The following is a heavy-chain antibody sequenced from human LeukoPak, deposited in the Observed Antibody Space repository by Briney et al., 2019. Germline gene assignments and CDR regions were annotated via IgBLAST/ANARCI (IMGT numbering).Heavy chain of an antibody. J-gene: IGHJ4*02. D-gene: IGHD3-10*01. Sequence: GESLKISCKGSGYRFTSYWIGWVRPVPGKGLEWMGIIYPGDSDTRYSPSFQGQVTISADKSISTAYLQWSSLKASDTAMDYWARLIYGSGSYYNEVMDYWGRGTLVTVSS. CDR2: IYPGDSDT. CDR1: GYRFTSYW. CDR3: ARLIYGSGSYYNEVMDY. V-gene: IGHV5-51*01.